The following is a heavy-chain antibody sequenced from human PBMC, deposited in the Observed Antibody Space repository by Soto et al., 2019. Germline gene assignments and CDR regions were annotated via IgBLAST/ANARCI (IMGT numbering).Heavy chain of an antibody. V-gene: IGHV1-69*01. D-gene: IGHD2-2*01. CDR1: GGTFSSYA. CDR2: IIPIFGTA. J-gene: IGHJ6*04. CDR3: ARGPYCSSTSCYESVYYYGMDV. Sequence: QVQLVQSGAEVKKPGSSVKVSCKASGGTFSSYAISWVRQAPGQGLEWMGGIIPIFGTANYAQKFQGRVTITADESTSTAYRERSSLRSEDTAVYYCARGPYCSSTSCYESVYYYGMDVWGKGTTVTVSS.